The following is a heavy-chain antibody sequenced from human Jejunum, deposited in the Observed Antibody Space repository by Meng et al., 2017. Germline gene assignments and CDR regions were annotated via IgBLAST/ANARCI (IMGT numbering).Heavy chain of an antibody. CDR3: ARLPDYYDTSGYYG. D-gene: IGHD3-22*01. V-gene: IGHV2-5*02. CDR2: NYWDDDK. CDR1: GFPLSTSGVG. J-gene: IGHJ4*02. Sequence: QITLKESGPPLLKPTQTLTLTCTFSGFPLSTSGVGVGWIRQPPGKALESLAINYWDDDKRYSPSLKSRLTITKDTSKNQVVLTMTNMDPVDTATYYCARLPDYYDTSGYYGWGQGTLVTVSS.